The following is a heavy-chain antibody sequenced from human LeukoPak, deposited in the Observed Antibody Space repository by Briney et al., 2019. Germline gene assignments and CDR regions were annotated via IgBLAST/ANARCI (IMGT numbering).Heavy chain of an antibody. Sequence: SETLSLTCGVSGGSITKSYWGSCVRQAPGKGLEWIGEISPGGSTNFNPSLKPRVTLSVDMSKNQFSLKLKSVTAADTAVYYCARNFDSWGQGTLVTVSS. V-gene: IGHV4-4*02. CDR1: GGSITKSYW. CDR2: ISPGGST. J-gene: IGHJ5*01. CDR3: ARNFDS.